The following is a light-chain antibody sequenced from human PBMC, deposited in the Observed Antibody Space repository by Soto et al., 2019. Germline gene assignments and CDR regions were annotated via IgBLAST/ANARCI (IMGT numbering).Light chain of an antibody. J-gene: IGKJ1*01. CDR3: MEALQPPT. CDR1: QSLLHSNGYNY. V-gene: IGKV2-28*01. Sequence: MTKSPLSLPVTPGEPASISCRSSQSLLHSNGYNYLDWYLQKPGQSPQLLIYLGSNRASGVPDRFSGSGSGTDFTLKFCRVEAEDGGVYSGMEALQPPTFGQGTKVDIK. CDR2: LGS.